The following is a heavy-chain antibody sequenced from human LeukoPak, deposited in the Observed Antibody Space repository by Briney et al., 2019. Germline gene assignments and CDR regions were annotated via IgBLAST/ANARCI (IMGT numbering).Heavy chain of an antibody. J-gene: IGHJ4*02. D-gene: IGHD3-10*01. V-gene: IGHV3-21*01. Sequence: GGSLRLSCAASGFTFSSYSMNWVRQAPGKGLEWVSSISSSSSYIYYADSVKGRFTISRDNAKNSLYLQMNSLRAEDTAVYYCASSPELLWFGELNGGGFDYWGQGALVTVSS. CDR3: ASSPELLWFGELNGGGFDY. CDR2: ISSSSSYI. CDR1: GFTFSSYS.